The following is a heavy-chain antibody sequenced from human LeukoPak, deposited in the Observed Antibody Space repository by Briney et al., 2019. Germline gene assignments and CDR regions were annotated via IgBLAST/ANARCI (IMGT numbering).Heavy chain of an antibody. D-gene: IGHD2-15*01. CDR3: ARGHCSGGSCYFDYYYYYYMDV. CDR2: ISSSGSTI. J-gene: IGHJ6*03. V-gene: IGHV3-11*01. CDR1: GFTFSDYY. Sequence: PGGSLRLSCAASGFTFSDYYMSWIRQAPGKGLEWVSYISSSGSTIYYADSVKGRFTISRDNAKNSLYLQMNSLRAEDTALYYCARGHCSGGSCYFDYYYYYYMDVWGKGTTVTVSS.